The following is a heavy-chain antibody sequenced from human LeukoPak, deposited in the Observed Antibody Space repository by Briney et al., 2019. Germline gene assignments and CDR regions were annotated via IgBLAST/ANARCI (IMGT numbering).Heavy chain of an antibody. CDR2: MYLGDSET. D-gene: IGHD6-19*01. Sequence: GESLKISCKGSGFTFTKYWVGWVRQMPGKGLEWMGIMYLGDSETRYSPSFQGQVTISADKSISTVFLQWSSLKASDTAMYYCVRHEGSISGWPFDYWGQGTLVTVSS. J-gene: IGHJ4*02. V-gene: IGHV5-51*01. CDR1: GFTFTKYW. CDR3: VRHEGSISGWPFDY.